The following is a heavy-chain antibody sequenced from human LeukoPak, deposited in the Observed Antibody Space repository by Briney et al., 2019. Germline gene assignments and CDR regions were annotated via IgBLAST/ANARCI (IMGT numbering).Heavy chain of an antibody. Sequence: GESLKISCKGSGYSFTSYWIGWVRQMPGKGLEWMGIIYPGDSDTRYSPSFQGQVTISADKSISTAYLQLSRLKASDTAMYYCARQCKELWFGEFAHDAFDIWGQGTMVTVSS. CDR2: IYPGDSDT. CDR1: GYSFTSYW. V-gene: IGHV5-51*01. J-gene: IGHJ3*02. CDR3: ARQCKELWFGEFAHDAFDI. D-gene: IGHD3-10*01.